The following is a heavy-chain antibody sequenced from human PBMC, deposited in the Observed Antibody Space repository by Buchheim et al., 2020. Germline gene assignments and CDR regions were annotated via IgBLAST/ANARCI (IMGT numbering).Heavy chain of an antibody. CDR3: AGGGVDAHSDPLRL. J-gene: IGHJ3*01. Sequence: EVQLVESGGGLVQPGGSLRLSCAASGFTVSSNYMSWVRQAPGKGLEWVSVIYSGGSTYYANSVKGRFTISSATSKNLRYLQMNSLRAEDTAVYYCAGGGVDAHSDPLRLSGQRP. D-gene: IGHD3-16*01. CDR2: IYSGGST. V-gene: IGHV3-66*01. CDR1: GFTVSSNY.